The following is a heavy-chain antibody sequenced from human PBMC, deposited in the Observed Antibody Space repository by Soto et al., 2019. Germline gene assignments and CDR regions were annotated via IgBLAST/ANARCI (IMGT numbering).Heavy chain of an antibody. J-gene: IGHJ6*02. Sequence: ASVKVSCKASGYTFIGYYIHWVRQAPGQGLEWMGWINPNSGGTNYAQRFQGWVTMTRDRSISTAYMELSRLKSDDTAVYYCARVGGGLASLGYYGMDVWGPGTTVTVYS. V-gene: IGHV1-2*04. D-gene: IGHD3-10*01. CDR3: ARVGGGLASLGYYGMDV. CDR2: INPNSGGT. CDR1: GYTFIGYY.